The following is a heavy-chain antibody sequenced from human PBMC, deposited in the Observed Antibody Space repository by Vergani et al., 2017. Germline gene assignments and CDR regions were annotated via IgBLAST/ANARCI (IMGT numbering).Heavy chain of an antibody. CDR2: IYHSGST. CDR3: ARDQRQWLVC. J-gene: IGHJ4*02. Sequence: QVQLQESGPGLVKPSETLSLTCTVSGYSISSGYYWGWIRQPPGKGLEWIGSIYHSGSTYYNPSLKSRVTISVDTSKNQFSLKLSSVTAADTAVYYCARDQRQWLVCWGQGTLVTVSS. D-gene: IGHD6-19*01. V-gene: IGHV4-38-2*02. CDR1: GYSISSGYY.